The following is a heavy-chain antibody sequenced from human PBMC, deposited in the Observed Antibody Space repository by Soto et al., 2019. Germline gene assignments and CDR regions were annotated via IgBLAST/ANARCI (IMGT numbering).Heavy chain of an antibody. J-gene: IGHJ4*02. CDR2: IYYSGST. Sequence: PSETLSLTCTVSGGSISSSSCYWGWIRQPPGKGLEWIGSIYYSGSTYYNPSLKSRVTISVDTSKNQFSLKLSSVSAADTAVYYCARTSGYYLYDYWGQGTLVTVSS. CDR1: GGSISSSSCY. V-gene: IGHV4-39*01. D-gene: IGHD3-22*01. CDR3: ARTSGYYLYDY.